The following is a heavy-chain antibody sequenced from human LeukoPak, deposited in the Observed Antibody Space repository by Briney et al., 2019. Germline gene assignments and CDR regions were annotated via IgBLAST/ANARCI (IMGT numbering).Heavy chain of an antibody. CDR3: TRWGQRWLQAFDI. CDR1: GFTFSGSA. D-gene: IGHD5-24*01. Sequence: PGGSLRLSCAASGFTFSGSAMHWVRQASGKGLEWVGRIRSKANSYATAYAASVKGRFTISRDDSKNTAYLQMNSLKTEGTAVYYCTRWGQRWLQAFDIWGQGTMVTVSS. CDR2: IRSKANSYAT. J-gene: IGHJ3*02. V-gene: IGHV3-73*01.